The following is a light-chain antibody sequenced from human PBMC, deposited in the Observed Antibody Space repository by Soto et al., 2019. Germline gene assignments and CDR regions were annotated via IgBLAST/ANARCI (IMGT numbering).Light chain of an antibody. CDR2: EVS. Sequence: QSALTRPASVSGSPGQSITMSCTGTSSDVGSYDFVSWYQQHPGKAPKLLIYEVSNRPSGVSARFSGSKSDNTASLTISGLQAADEADYFCSSYSSSTVRYVFGSGTKVTVL. J-gene: IGLJ1*01. CDR1: SSDVGSYDF. CDR3: SSYSSSTVRYV. V-gene: IGLV2-14*01.